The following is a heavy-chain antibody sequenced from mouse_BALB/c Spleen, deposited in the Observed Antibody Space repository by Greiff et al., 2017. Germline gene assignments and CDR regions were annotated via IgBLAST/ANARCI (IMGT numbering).Heavy chain of an antibody. J-gene: IGHJ2*01. Sequence: EVKVEESGGGLVQPGGSLKLSCAASGFTFSSYGMSWVRQTPDKRLELVATINSNGGSTYYPDSVKGRFTISRDNAKNTLYLQMSSLKSEDTAMYYCARDSGYYGSSYDYFDYWGQGTTLTVSS. CDR1: GFTFSSYG. D-gene: IGHD1-1*01. CDR3: ARDSGYYGSSYDYFDY. CDR2: INSNGGST. V-gene: IGHV5-6-3*01.